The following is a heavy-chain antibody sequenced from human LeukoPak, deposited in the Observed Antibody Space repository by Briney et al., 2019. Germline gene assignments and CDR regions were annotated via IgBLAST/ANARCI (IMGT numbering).Heavy chain of an antibody. CDR2: IKQDGSEK. CDR1: GFTFSSYW. J-gene: IGHJ4*02. V-gene: IGHV3-7*01. CDR3: AKVAKYYYGPETYYFFEQ. D-gene: IGHD3-10*01. Sequence: PGGSLRLSCAASGFTFSSYWMSWVRQAPGKGLEWVANIKQDGSEKNYVDSVKGRFTISRDYAKNSLYLQMNSLRVEDTAVYYCAKVAKYYYGPETYYFFEQWGQGTPVTASS.